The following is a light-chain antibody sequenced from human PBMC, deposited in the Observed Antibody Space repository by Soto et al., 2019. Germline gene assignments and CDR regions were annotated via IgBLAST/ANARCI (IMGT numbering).Light chain of an antibody. CDR3: QVWDSSSDPYV. Sequence: RTQAPSVSVAPGQTSRMTCGGNNIGSKSAHWYEQKPGQAPVLVVYDDSDRPSGIPERFSGSNYGNTATLTISRVEAGDEAYYYCQVWDSSSDPYVFGTGTKVTVL. CDR1: NIGSKS. V-gene: IGLV3-21*02. CDR2: DDS. J-gene: IGLJ1*01.